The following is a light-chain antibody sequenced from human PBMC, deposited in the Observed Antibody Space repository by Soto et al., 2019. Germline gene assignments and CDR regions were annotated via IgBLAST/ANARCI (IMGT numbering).Light chain of an antibody. J-gene: IGLJ3*02. CDR3: CSYAGTSTWV. CDR1: SSDVENYDL. Sequence: QSVLTQPASMSGSPGQSFTISCTETSSDVENYDLVSWYQQHPGKAPKLMIYEVNKRPSGVSNRFSGSKSGDTASLTISGLQAEDEADYYCCSYAGTSTWVFGGGTKLTVL. V-gene: IGLV2-23*02. CDR2: EVN.